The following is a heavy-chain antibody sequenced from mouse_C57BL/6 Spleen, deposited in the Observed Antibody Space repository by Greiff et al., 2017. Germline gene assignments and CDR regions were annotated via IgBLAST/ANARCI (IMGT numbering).Heavy chain of an antibody. CDR1: GFTFSSYA. V-gene: IGHV5-4*03. Sequence: EVKLQESGGGLVKPGGSLKLSCAASGFTFSSYAMSWVRQTPETRLEWVATISDGGSYTYYPDNVKGRFTISRDNAKNNLYLQMSHLKSEDTAMYYCASGNIYYSNYDLYFDVWGTGTTVTVSS. CDR2: ISDGGSYT. CDR3: ASGNIYYSNYDLYFDV. J-gene: IGHJ1*03. D-gene: IGHD2-5*01.